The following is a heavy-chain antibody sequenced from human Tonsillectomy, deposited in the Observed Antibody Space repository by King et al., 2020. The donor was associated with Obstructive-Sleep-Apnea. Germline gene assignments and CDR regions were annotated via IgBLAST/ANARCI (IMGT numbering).Heavy chain of an antibody. Sequence: VQLQESGPGLVKPSQTLTLTCTVSGGSISSGGYYWSWIRQHPGKGLEWIGYIYYSGSTYYNPSLKSRVTISVDTSKNQFSLKLSSVTAADTAVYYFAAYYYDSSGYYYAPYWGQGTLVTVSS. CDR1: GGSISSGGYY. CDR2: IYYSGST. J-gene: IGHJ4*02. D-gene: IGHD3-22*01. V-gene: IGHV4-31*03. CDR3: AAYYYDSSGYYYAPY.